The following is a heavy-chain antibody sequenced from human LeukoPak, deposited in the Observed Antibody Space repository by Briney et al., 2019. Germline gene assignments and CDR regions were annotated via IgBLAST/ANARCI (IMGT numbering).Heavy chain of an antibody. J-gene: IGHJ3*02. D-gene: IGHD3-3*01. CDR1: GFTFDDYA. CDR2: IRWNSCSI. V-gene: IGHV3-9*01. CDR3: AKGSDFWSGSI. Sequence: GSSLRLSCAASGFTFDDYAMHWVRQAPGKGLEWVSGIRWNSCSIGYADSVKGRFTISSDNAKNSLYLQMNSLRAEDTALYYCAKGSDFWSGSIWGKGTMVTVSS.